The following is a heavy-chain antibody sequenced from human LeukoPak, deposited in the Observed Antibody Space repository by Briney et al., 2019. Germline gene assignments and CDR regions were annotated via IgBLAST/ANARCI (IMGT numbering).Heavy chain of an antibody. V-gene: IGHV3-7*01. CDR2: IKQDGSEN. Sequence: PGGSLRLSCTASGFTFSSYWMNWVRQAPGKGLEWVANIKQDGSENHYVDSVKGRFIISRDNAKNLLYLQLNGLRVEDTAVYYCARTGYSSNCADYWGQGTLVTVSS. CDR1: GFTFSSYW. J-gene: IGHJ4*02. D-gene: IGHD6-13*01. CDR3: ARTGYSSNCADY.